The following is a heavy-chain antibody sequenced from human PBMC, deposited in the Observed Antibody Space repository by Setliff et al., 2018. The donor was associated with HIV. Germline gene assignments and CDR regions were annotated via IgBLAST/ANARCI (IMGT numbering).Heavy chain of an antibody. CDR1: GYPFDSYG. V-gene: IGHV1-18*01. D-gene: IGHD3-22*01. CDR2: ISAYIGDT. CDR3: ARAVGGSNYFDYSGYQDF. J-gene: IGHJ4*02. Sequence: GASVKVSCKTSGYPFDSYGISWVRQAPGQGLEWMGWISAYIGDTKYAQRFQGRVTMTTDPSTPTAYMELRSLKSGDTAMYYCARAVGGSNYFDYSGYQDFWGQGTQVTVSS.